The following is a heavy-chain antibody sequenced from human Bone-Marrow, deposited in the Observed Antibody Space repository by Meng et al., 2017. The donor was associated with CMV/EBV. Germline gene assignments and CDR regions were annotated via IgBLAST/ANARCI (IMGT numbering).Heavy chain of an antibody. V-gene: IGHV4-34*01. J-gene: IGHJ4*02. D-gene: IGHD3-3*01. Sequence: GSLRLSCAVYGGSFSGYYWSWIRQPPGKGLEWIGEINHSGSTNYNPSLKSRVTISVDTSKNQFSLKLSSVTAADTAVYYCARGLNDFWSGYYVVYWGQGNLVNVSS. CDR3: ARGLNDFWSGYYVVY. CDR1: GGSFSGYY. CDR2: INHSGST.